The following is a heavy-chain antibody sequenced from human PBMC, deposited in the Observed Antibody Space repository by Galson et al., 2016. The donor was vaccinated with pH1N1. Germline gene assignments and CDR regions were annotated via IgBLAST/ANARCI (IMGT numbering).Heavy chain of an antibody. J-gene: IGHJ4*02. Sequence: SLRLSCAASGFIFSDYWMSWVRQAPGKGLEWVAKINQDGSRKYYVDSMKGRCTISRDNAENSLSLQMNRLRVEDTALYYCATEDYYTSLYWGQGILVPVSS. CDR2: INQDGSRK. CDR1: GFIFSDYW. CDR3: ATEDYYTSLY. D-gene: IGHD1-26*01. V-gene: IGHV3-7*01.